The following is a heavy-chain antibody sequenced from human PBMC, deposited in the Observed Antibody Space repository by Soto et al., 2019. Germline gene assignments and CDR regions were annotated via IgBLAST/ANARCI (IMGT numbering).Heavy chain of an antibody. CDR2: ISYDGSNK. D-gene: IGHD3-10*01. J-gene: IGHJ4*02. CDR1: GFTFSSYA. Sequence: QVQLVESGGGVVQPGRSLRLSCAASGFTFSSYAMHWVRQAPGKGLEWVAVISYDGSNKYYADSVKGRFTISRDNSKNTLYLQMNSLRAEDTAVYYCARAWSGGYFDYWGQGTLVTVSS. CDR3: ARAWSGGYFDY. V-gene: IGHV3-30-3*01.